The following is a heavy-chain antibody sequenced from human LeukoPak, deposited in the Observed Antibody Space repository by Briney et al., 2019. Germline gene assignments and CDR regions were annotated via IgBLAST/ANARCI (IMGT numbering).Heavy chain of an antibody. Sequence: GGSLRLSCAASGFTFSSYGMHWVRQAPGKGLEWVAVIWYDGSNKYYADSVKGRFTISRDNSKNTLYLQMNSLRAEDTAVYYCATYYGSGSYHFFDYWGQGTLVTVSS. CDR3: ATYYGSGSYHFFDY. J-gene: IGHJ4*02. D-gene: IGHD3-10*01. CDR2: IWYDGSNK. V-gene: IGHV3-30*02. CDR1: GFTFSSYG.